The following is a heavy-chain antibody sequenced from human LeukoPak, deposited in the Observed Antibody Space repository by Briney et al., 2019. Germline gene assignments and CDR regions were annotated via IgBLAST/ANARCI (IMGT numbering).Heavy chain of an antibody. Sequence: SETLSLTCSASGGSIRNFWSWIRQSAGKGLEHIGRIYTTGSTNYNPSLRSRVTMSVDTSRNQFSLNLKSVNAADTAVYYCARAGYTSTWTFDYWGQGILVTVSS. V-gene: IGHV4-4*07. CDR3: ARAGYTSTWTFDY. D-gene: IGHD6-13*01. CDR2: IYTTGST. CDR1: GGSIRNF. J-gene: IGHJ4*02.